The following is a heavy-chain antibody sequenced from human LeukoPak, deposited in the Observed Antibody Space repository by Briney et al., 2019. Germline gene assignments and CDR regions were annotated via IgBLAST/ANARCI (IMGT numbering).Heavy chain of an antibody. CDR2: ISGSSSTI. D-gene: IGHD3-9*01. J-gene: IGHJ6*03. Sequence: GGSLRLSCAASGFTFSSYSMNWVRQAPGKGLECVSYISGSSSTIYYADSVKGRFTISRDNTKTSLYLQMNSLRAEDTAVYCCARRFEDDESDQYYYMDVWGKGTTVTVSS. V-gene: IGHV3-48*01. CDR3: ARRFEDDESDQYYYMDV. CDR1: GFTFSSYS.